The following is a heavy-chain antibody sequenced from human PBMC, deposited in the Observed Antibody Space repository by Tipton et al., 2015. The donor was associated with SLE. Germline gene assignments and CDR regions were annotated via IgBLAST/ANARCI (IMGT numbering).Heavy chain of an antibody. CDR3: GVGSSSAGDY. V-gene: IGHV3-53*04. J-gene: IGHJ4*02. CDR2: IYSGGST. Sequence: VQLVQSGGGLVQPGGSLRLSCAASGFSVSSNYMSWVRQSPGKGLEWVSVIYSGGSTYYADSVKGRFTISRHNSKNTLYLQMNSLRPEDTAVYYCGVGSSSAGDYWGQGTLVTVSS. D-gene: IGHD6-6*01. CDR1: GFSVSSNY.